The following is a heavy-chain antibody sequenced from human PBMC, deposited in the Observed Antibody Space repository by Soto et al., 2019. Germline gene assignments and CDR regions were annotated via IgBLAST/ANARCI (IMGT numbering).Heavy chain of an antibody. J-gene: IGHJ5*02. CDR2: INPNSGGT. Sequence: ASVKVSCKASGYTFTGYYMHWVRQAPGQGLEWMGWINPNSGGTNYAQKFQGRVTMTRDTSISTAYMELSRLRSDDTAVCYCARAGVVVAATRIGWFDPWGQGTLVTVSS. CDR3: ARAGVVVAATRIGWFDP. CDR1: GYTFTGYY. D-gene: IGHD2-15*01. V-gene: IGHV1-2*02.